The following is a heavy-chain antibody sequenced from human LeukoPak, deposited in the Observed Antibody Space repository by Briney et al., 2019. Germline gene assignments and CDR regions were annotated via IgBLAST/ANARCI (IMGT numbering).Heavy chain of an antibody. CDR2: IYYSGST. CDR1: GGSISSYY. Sequence: MPSETLSLTCTVSGGSISSYYWSWIRQPPGKGLEWIGYIYYSGSTNYNPSLKSRVTISVDTSKNQFSLKLSSVTAADTAVYYCARPTARYCSSTSCYPGGFDYWGQGTLVTVSS. CDR3: ARPTARYCSSTSCYPGGFDY. V-gene: IGHV4-59*01. J-gene: IGHJ4*02. D-gene: IGHD2-2*01.